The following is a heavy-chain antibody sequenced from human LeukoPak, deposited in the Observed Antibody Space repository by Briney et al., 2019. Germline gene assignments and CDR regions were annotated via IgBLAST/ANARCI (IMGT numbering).Heavy chain of an antibody. CDR2: FYDSGNT. CDR1: GYSISSGYY. Sequence: PSETLSLTCTVSGYSISSGYYWGWIRQPPGKGLEWIGSFYDSGNTYYNPSLKSRVTISVDTSKNQFSLKVRSVTAADTAVYYCARGRDCTNGVCYFTDWGQGTLVTVSS. V-gene: IGHV4-38-2*02. CDR3: ARGRDCTNGVCYFTD. D-gene: IGHD2-8*01. J-gene: IGHJ4*02.